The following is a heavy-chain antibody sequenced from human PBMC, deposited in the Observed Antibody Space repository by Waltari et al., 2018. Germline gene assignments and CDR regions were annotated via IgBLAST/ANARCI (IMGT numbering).Heavy chain of an antibody. CDR3: AREKGYSSSQAAFDI. J-gene: IGHJ3*02. Sequence: QVQLQQWGAGLLKPSETLSLTCAVYGGSFSGYYWSWIRQPPGKGLEWIGEINHSGSTNYNPSIKSRVTISVDTSKNQFSLKLSSVTAADTAVYYCAREKGYSSSQAAFDIWGQGTMVTVSS. CDR2: INHSGST. CDR1: GGSFSGYY. V-gene: IGHV4-34*01. D-gene: IGHD6-6*01.